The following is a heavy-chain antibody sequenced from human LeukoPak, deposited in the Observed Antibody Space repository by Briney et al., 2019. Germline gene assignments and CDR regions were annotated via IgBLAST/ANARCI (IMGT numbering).Heavy chain of an antibody. V-gene: IGHV3-30*02. CDR3: AKDNPLDY. D-gene: IGHD1-14*01. Sequence: PGGSLRLSCAASGFTFSSFWMHWVRQAPGKGLEWVAFIRYDGNNKLYADSVKGRFTISRDNSKNTVYLHINSLRTEDTALYYCAKDNPLDYWGQGTLVIVSS. J-gene: IGHJ4*02. CDR2: IRYDGNNK. CDR1: GFTFSSFW.